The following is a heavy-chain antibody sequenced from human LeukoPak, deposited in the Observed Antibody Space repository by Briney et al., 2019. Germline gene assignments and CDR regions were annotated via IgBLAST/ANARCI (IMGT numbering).Heavy chain of an antibody. CDR3: ARDGCSSTSCYSVDV. J-gene: IGHJ6*04. D-gene: IGHD2-2*01. CDR2: IYSGGTT. V-gene: IGHV3-53*01. Sequence: PGGSLRLSCAASGFTVSNKYLSWVRQAPGKGLECVSVIYSGGTTYYADSVKGRFTISRDNSKNTLYLQMNSLRAEDTAVYYCARDGCSSTSCYSVDVWGKGTTVTVSS. CDR1: GFTVSNKY.